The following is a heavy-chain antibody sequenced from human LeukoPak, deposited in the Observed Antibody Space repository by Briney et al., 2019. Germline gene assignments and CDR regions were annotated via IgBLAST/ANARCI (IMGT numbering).Heavy chain of an antibody. V-gene: IGHV3-30-3*02. CDR3: AKHYASGSYSFDY. D-gene: IGHD3-10*01. CDR2: ISYDGSNK. J-gene: IGHJ4*02. Sequence: GGSLRLSCAASGFTFSSYAMHWVRQAPGKGLEWVAVISYDGSNKYYADSVRGRFTISRDNSKNTLYLQMNSLRAEDTAIYYCAKHYASGSYSFDYWGQGTLVTVSS. CDR1: GFTFSSYA.